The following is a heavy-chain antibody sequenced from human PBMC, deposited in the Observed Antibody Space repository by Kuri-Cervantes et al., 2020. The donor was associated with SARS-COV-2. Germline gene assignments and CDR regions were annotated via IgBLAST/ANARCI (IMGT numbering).Heavy chain of an antibody. D-gene: IGHD5-24*01. CDR1: GFTFSSYW. V-gene: IGHV3-7*01. J-gene: IGHJ4*02. CDR2: IKQDGREK. Sequence: GGSLRLSCAASGFTFSSYWMSWVRQAPGKGMEWVANIKQDGREKYYVDSVKGRFTISRDNAKNSLYLQMNRLRAEDTAVYYCARARMAGPFDYWGQGTLVTVSS. CDR3: ARARMAGPFDY.